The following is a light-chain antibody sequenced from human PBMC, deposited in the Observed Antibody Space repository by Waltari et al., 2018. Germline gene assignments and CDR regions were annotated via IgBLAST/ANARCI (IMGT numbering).Light chain of an antibody. J-gene: IGLJ3*02. Sequence: QSALTQPASVSGSPGQSITISCTGTSSDVGSYNLVSLYPHHPGKAPKLMIYEGSKRPSGFSNRFSGSNSGNTASLTISGLQAEDEADYYCCSYAGSNTWVFGEGTKLTVL. CDR3: CSYAGSNTWV. CDR1: SSDVGSYNL. V-gene: IGLV2-23*01. CDR2: EGS.